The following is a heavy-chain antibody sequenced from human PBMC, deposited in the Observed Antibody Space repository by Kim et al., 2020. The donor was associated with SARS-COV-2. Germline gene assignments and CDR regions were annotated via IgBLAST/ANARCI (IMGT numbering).Heavy chain of an antibody. CDR3: AKDRYDVDSIAAAGINDY. J-gene: IGHJ4*02. Sequence: GGSLRLSCAASGFTFSSYGMHWVRQAPGKGLEWVAVISYDGSNKYYADSVKGRFTISRDNSKNTLYLQMNSLRAEDTAVYYCAKDRYDVDSIAAAGINDYWGQGTLVTVSS. CDR2: ISYDGSNK. D-gene: IGHD6-13*01. CDR1: GFTFSSYG. V-gene: IGHV3-30*18.